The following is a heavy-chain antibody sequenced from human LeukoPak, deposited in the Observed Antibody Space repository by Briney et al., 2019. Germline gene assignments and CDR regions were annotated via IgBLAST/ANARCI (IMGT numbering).Heavy chain of an antibody. Sequence: SVKVSCTASGGTFSSYAISWVRQAPGQGLEWMGGIIPIFGTANYVQKFQGRVTITADESTSTAYMELSSLRSEDTAVYYCARDLGYCSSTSCPRGDYGMDVWGQGTTVTVSS. J-gene: IGHJ6*02. V-gene: IGHV1-69*13. CDR2: IIPIFGTA. D-gene: IGHD2-2*01. CDR1: GGTFSSYA. CDR3: ARDLGYCSSTSCPRGDYGMDV.